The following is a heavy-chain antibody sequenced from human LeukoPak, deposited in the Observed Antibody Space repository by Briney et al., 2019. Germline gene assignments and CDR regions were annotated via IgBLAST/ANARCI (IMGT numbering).Heavy chain of an antibody. CDR3: ARMYSSGSFGGYYFVY. CDR2: IKQDGSEK. D-gene: IGHD6-19*01. V-gene: IGHV3-7*01. CDR1: GFTFSSYW. J-gene: IGHJ4*02. Sequence: GGSLRLSCAASGFTFSSYWMSWVRQAPGKGLEWVANIKQDGSEKYYVDSVKGRFTISRDNAKNSLYLQMNSLRAEDTAVYYCARMYSSGSFGGYYFVYWGQGTLVSVPS.